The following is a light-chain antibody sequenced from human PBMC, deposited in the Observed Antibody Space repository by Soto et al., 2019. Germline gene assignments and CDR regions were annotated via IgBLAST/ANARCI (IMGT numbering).Light chain of an antibody. CDR3: QQYNSYSQT. J-gene: IGKJ1*01. CDR1: QSISSW. Sequence: DIQMTQSPSTLSASVGDRVTITCRASQSISSWLAWYQQKPGKAPKLLIYDASSLESGVPSRFSGSGSGTEFTLTISSLQPDDFATYYCQQYNSYSQTFGQGTKVDFK. V-gene: IGKV1-5*01. CDR2: DAS.